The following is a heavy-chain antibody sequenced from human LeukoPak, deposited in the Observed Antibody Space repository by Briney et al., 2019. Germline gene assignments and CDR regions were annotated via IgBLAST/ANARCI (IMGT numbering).Heavy chain of an antibody. V-gene: IGHV1-18*01. CDR3: ERTVGGSSYGYPNYYFDY. D-gene: IGHD5-18*01. J-gene: IGHJ4*02. CDR2: ICAFNGNP. CDR1: GYNFSTYA. Sequence: ASVKVSCKASGYNFSTYAITWVRQVPGQGPWWMGWICAFNGNPNYARKLQGRVTMTTDTSTRTAYMDVRSLRSDDTAMYYCERTVGGSSYGYPNYYFDYWGQGTLVTVSS.